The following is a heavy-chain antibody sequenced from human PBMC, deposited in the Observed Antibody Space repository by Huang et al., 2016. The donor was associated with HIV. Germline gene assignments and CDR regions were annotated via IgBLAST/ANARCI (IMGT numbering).Heavy chain of an antibody. CDR1: GSSISSSYS. CDR3: ARPLTGTTALGY. CDR2: IYYSGNV. Sequence: QLQLQESGPGLVKPSETLSLICTVSGSSISSSYSWGWIRQPPGKGMEWIGNIYYSGNVSYNPSLKSRVTISVDTSKNQISLKVDSVTAADTAVYYCARPLTGTTALGYWGQGTLVTVSS. V-gene: IGHV4-39*01. D-gene: IGHD1-20*01. J-gene: IGHJ4*02.